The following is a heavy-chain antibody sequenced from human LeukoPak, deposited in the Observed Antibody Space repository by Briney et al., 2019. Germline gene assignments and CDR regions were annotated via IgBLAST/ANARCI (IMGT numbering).Heavy chain of an antibody. D-gene: IGHD3-22*01. CDR3: AKLVDSSGYFIFDY. Sequence: GGSLRLSCAASGFTFSRYAMSWVRQAPGKGVEWGSAISGSGGSAYYADSVKGRFTISRDNSKNTLYLQMNSLRAEDTAVYYCAKLVDSSGYFIFDYWGQGTLVTVSS. CDR2: ISGSGGSA. CDR1: GFTFSRYA. V-gene: IGHV3-23*01. J-gene: IGHJ4*02.